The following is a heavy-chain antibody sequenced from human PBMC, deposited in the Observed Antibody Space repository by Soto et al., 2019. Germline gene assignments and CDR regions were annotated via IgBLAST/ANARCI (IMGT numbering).Heavy chain of an antibody. V-gene: IGHV4-34*01. J-gene: IGHJ5*02. CDR1: GGSFSGYY. CDR3: ARGLRMSYYGSGSYRNWFDP. Sequence: SETLSLTCAVYGGSFSGYYWSWIRQPPGKGLEWIGEINHSGSTNYNPSLKSRVTISVDTSKNQFSLKLSSVTAADTAVYYCARGLRMSYYGSGSYRNWFDPWGQGTLVTVS. CDR2: INHSGST. D-gene: IGHD3-10*01.